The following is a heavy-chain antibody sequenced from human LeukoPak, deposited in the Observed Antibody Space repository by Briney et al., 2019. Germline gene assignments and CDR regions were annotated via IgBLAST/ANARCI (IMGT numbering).Heavy chain of an antibody. CDR1: GFTVSSNY. CDR2: IYSGGST. D-gene: IGHD6-13*01. V-gene: IGHV3-53*01. Sequence: GGSLRLSCAASGFTVSSNYMSWVRQAPGKWLEWVSVIYSGGSTYYADSVKGRFTIPRDNSKNTLYLQRNSRRAEDTAVYYCARGIAAAGTWEYYFDYWGQGTLVTVSS. CDR3: ARGIAAAGTWEYYFDY. J-gene: IGHJ4*02.